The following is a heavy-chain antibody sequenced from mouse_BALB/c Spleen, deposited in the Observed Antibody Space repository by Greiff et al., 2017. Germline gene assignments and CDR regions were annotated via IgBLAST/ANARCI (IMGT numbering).Heavy chain of an antibody. CDR1: GFTFSSYA. V-gene: IGHV5-9-4*01. D-gene: IGHD2-1*01. Sequence: EVHLVESGGGLVKPGGSLKLSCAASGFTFSSYAMSWVRQSPEKRLEWVAEISSGGSYTYYPDTVTGRFTISRDNAKNTLYLEMSSLRSEDTAMYYCARDGKRYAMDYWGQGTSVTVSS. CDR2: ISSGGSYT. CDR3: ARDGKRYAMDY. J-gene: IGHJ4*01.